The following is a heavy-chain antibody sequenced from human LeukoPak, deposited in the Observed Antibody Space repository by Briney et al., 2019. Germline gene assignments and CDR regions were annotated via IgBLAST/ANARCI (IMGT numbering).Heavy chain of an antibody. CDR1: GFTFSSYW. V-gene: IGHV3-53*01. Sequence: GGSLRLSCAASGFTFSSYWMHWVRQAPGKGLEWVSAVYTAQSTNYADSVKGRFTISRDTSKNIVFLQMNNLRAADTAVYYCARLADYGGVSGPHYFDSWGQGTLVTVSS. CDR2: VYTAQST. J-gene: IGHJ4*02. D-gene: IGHD4-23*01. CDR3: ARLADYGGVSGPHYFDS.